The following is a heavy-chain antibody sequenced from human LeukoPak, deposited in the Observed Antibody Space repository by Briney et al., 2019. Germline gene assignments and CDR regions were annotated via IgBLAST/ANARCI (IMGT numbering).Heavy chain of an antibody. CDR2: IYTSGST. Sequence: SETLSLTCAVYGGSFSGYYWSWIRQPAGKGLEWIGRIYTSGSTNYNPSLKSRVTMSVDTSKNQFSLKLSSVTAADTAVYYCARTGDRGYFDYWGQGTLVTVSS. V-gene: IGHV4-59*10. CDR3: ARTGDRGYFDY. CDR1: GGSFSGYY. J-gene: IGHJ4*02. D-gene: IGHD7-27*01.